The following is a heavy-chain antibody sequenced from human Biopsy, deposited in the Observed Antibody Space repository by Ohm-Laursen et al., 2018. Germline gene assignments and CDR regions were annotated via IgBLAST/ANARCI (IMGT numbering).Heavy chain of an antibody. D-gene: IGHD3-16*01. CDR3: AKQWSYYESFTQHYRGDFDY. CDR2: ISYSGST. Sequence: TLSLTCSVSGGSISSSYWSWTRQPPGKGLEWIGCISYSGSTSYNPSLKSRVTISADTSKNQLSLTLSSLTAADTAVYFCAKQWSYYESFTQHYRGDFDYWGQGTLVIVSS. CDR1: GGSISSSY. V-gene: IGHV4-59*08. J-gene: IGHJ4*02.